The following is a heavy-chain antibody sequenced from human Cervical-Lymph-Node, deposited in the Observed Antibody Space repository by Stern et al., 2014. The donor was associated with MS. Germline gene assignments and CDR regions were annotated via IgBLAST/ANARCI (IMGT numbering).Heavy chain of an antibody. CDR2: INPNSGGM. V-gene: IGHV1-2*06. Sequence: QMQLVQSGAEVRKPGASVKVSCKASGYAFTDYYMHWVRQAPGQGLEWMGRINPNSGGMNYAQRVHGKVAGTTDTSIGTAYMELSRLTYDDTAVYYCTRSKLTGDGDFDYWGQGALVTVSS. CDR1: GYAFTDYY. D-gene: IGHD7-27*01. CDR3: TRSKLTGDGDFDY. J-gene: IGHJ4*02.